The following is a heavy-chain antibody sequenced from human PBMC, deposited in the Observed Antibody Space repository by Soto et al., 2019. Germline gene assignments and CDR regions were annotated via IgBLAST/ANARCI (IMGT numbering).Heavy chain of an antibody. J-gene: IGHJ6*02. CDR3: ARDLLHYDFWSGYSAYFYYGMDV. CDR1: GFTFSSYE. V-gene: IGHV3-48*03. D-gene: IGHD3-3*01. Sequence: GSLRLSCAASGFTFSSYEMNWVRQAPGQGLGWVSYISGSGGTGYYADSVKGRFTVSRDNAQNSVYLQMNSLRTEDTAVYYCARDLLHYDFWSGYSAYFYYGMDVWGPGTTVTVSS. CDR2: ISGSGGTG.